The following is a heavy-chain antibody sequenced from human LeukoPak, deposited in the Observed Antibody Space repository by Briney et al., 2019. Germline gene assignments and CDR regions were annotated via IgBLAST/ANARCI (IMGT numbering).Heavy chain of an antibody. J-gene: IGHJ4*02. V-gene: IGHV4-39*01. Sequence: KPSETLSLTCTVSGGSISSSSYYWGWIRQPPGKGLEWIGSIYYSGSTYYNPSLKSRVTISVDTSKNQFSLKLSSVTAADTAVYYCARRRQQLVRPYFDYWGQGTLVTVSS. CDR2: IYYSGST. D-gene: IGHD6-13*01. CDR3: ARRRQQLVRPYFDY. CDR1: GGSISSSSYY.